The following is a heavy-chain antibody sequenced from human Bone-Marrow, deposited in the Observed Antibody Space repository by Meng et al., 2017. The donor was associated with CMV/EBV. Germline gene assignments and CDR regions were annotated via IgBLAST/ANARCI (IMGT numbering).Heavy chain of an antibody. J-gene: IGHJ6*02. CDR2: INWNGGST. CDR1: GFTFSSYT. D-gene: IGHD2-2*01. CDR3: ARSPRRYYCSSTSCYSDYYYGMDV. Sequence: GESLKISCVASGFTFSSYTINWVRQAPGKGLEWVSGINWNGGSTGYADSVKGRFTISRDNAKNSLYLQMNSLRAADTALYYCARSPRRYYCSSTSCYSDYYYGMDVWGQGTTVTVSS. V-gene: IGHV3-20*04.